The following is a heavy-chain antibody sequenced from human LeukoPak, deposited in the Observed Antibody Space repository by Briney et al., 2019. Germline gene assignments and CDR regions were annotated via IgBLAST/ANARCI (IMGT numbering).Heavy chain of an antibody. V-gene: IGHV3-9*01. CDR2: ISWNSGSI. J-gene: IGHJ4*02. D-gene: IGHD5-18*01. CDR1: GFIFDDYA. CDR3: ARDRGYNY. Sequence: GGSLRLSCAVSGFIFDDYAMHWVRQAPGKGLEWVSGISWNSGSIGYADSVKGRFTISRDNAKNSLYLQMNSLRAEDTAVYYCARDRGYNYWGQGTLVTVSS.